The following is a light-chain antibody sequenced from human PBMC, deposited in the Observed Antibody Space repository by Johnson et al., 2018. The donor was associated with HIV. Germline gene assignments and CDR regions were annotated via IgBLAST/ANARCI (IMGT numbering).Light chain of an antibody. CDR3: GTWDSSLSAYV. J-gene: IGLJ1*01. CDR1: TSTLGNNY. V-gene: IGLV1-51*02. CDR2: KND. Sequence: SVLTQPPSVSAAPGQKVTISCSGRTSTLGNNYVSWYQVLPGTAPKLLIYKNDQRPSGIPDRFSGSKSGTSATLGITGLQTGDEADYYCGTWDSSLSAYVFGTGTKVTVL.